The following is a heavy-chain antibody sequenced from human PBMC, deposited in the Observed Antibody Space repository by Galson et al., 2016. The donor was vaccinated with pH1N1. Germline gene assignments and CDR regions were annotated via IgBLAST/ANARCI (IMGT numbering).Heavy chain of an antibody. CDR2: IIPIFGTP. CDR3: ARGRVQIFGVIKYYGMDV. V-gene: IGHV1-69*06. Sequence: SVKVSCKASGGTISEYAISWVRQAPGQGLEWMGGIIPIFGTPNYAQNLRGRLKITADKSTSTVYLEKKSLKPDDAAVYYCARGRVQIFGVIKYYGMDVWGQGTTVTVSS. CDR1: GGTISEYA. D-gene: IGHD3-3*01. J-gene: IGHJ6*02.